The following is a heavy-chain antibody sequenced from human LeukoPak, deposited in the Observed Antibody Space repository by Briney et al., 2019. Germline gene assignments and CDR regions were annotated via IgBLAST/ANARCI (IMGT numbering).Heavy chain of an antibody. CDR1: GFTFSHYA. Sequence: GGSLRLSCAASGFTFSHYAMSWVRQAPGKGLEWVSSISASGGSTYYADSVQGRFSISRDNSNNMLYLQMNSLGAEDTAVYYCAKVSYFTFDYWGQGTLVTVSS. CDR3: AKVSYFTFDY. CDR2: ISASGGST. J-gene: IGHJ4*02. V-gene: IGHV3-23*01. D-gene: IGHD2/OR15-2a*01.